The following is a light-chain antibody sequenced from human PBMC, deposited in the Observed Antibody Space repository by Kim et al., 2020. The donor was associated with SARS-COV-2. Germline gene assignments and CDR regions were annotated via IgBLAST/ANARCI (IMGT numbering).Light chain of an antibody. V-gene: IGKV4-1*01. CDR3: QQYYSIPWT. CDR2: WAS. CDR1: RSVLYSSDNKNY. J-gene: IGKJ1*01. Sequence: ATINCKSSRSVLYSSDNKNYLVWYQQKPGQPPKVVVYWASTRESGVPDRISGSGSGTDFTLTISSLQTEDVAVYYCQQYYSIPWTFGQGTKVDIK.